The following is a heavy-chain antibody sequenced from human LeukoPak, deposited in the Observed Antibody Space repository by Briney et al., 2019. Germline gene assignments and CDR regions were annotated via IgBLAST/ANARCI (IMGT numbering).Heavy chain of an antibody. CDR1: GGSISSYY. V-gene: IGHV4-59*01. J-gene: IGHJ3*02. CDR3: ALDSSGYYPLDAFDI. CDR2: IYYSGST. D-gene: IGHD3-22*01. Sequence: SETLSLTCTVSGGSISSYYWSWIRQPPGKGLEWIGYIYYSGSTNYNPSLKSRVTISVDTSKNQFSLKLSSVTAADTAVYYCALDSSGYYPLDAFDIWGQGTMVTVSS.